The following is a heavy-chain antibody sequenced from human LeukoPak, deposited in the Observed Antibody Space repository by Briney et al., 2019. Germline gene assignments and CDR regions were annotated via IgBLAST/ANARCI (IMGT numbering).Heavy chain of an antibody. CDR3: AKDGAGGDYDFWSGYYTDVLYFDY. J-gene: IGHJ4*02. CDR2: ISGSGGST. D-gene: IGHD3-3*01. Sequence: GGSLRLSCAASGFTFSSYAMRWVRQAPGKGVEGVSAISGSGGSTYYAHSVKGQFTISRDNSKNPLYLQMNSLRAEDTAVYYCAKDGAGGDYDFWSGYYTDVLYFDYWGQGTLVTVSS. CDR1: GFTFSSYA. V-gene: IGHV3-23*01.